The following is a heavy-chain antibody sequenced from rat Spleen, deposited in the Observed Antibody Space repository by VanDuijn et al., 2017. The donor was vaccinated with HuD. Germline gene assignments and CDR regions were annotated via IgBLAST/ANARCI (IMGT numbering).Heavy chain of an antibody. D-gene: IGHD1-12*03. CDR2: IWSGGNT. J-gene: IGHJ3*01. V-gene: IGHV2-4*01. CDR3: TRDHYYDSYYHHNWFAY. Sequence: QVQLKESGPGLVQPSQTLSLTCTVSGFSLTNYGVSWVRQPPGKGLEWIGAIWSGGNTDYNSALKSRLSISRDTSKSQVFLKVNSLQTEDTAIYFCTRDHYYDSYYHHNWFAYWGQGTLVTVSS. CDR1: GFSLTNYG.